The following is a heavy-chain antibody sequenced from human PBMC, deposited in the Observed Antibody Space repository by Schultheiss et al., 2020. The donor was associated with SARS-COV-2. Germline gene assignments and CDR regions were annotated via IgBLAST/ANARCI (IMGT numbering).Heavy chain of an antibody. CDR2: IYYSGST. Sequence: SETLSLTCTVSGDSISTYYWSWIRQPPGKGLEWIGYIYYSGSTNYNPSLMNRVTISVDTSKNQFSLKLSSVTAADTAVYYCARATNAIGWFDPWGQGTLVTVSS. V-gene: IGHV4-59*01. CDR1: GDSISTYY. CDR3: ARATNAIGWFDP. D-gene: IGHD2-21*01. J-gene: IGHJ5*02.